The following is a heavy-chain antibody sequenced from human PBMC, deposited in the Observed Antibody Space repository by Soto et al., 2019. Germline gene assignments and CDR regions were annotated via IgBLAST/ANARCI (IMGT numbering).Heavy chain of an antibody. CDR2: IDNAGTDS. CDR3: ARGWFGGDV. Sequence: EVQLVESGGGLVQPGGSLRLSCAASGFTFSGRSMHWVRQAPGKGLVWVAGIDNAGTDSTYADSVKGRFTSYRDNAKNTLYLQMNSVRVEGRAVYYCARGWFGGDVWSKGTTVTASS. J-gene: IGHJ6*04. D-gene: IGHD3-10*01. CDR1: GFTFSGRS. V-gene: IGHV3-74*01.